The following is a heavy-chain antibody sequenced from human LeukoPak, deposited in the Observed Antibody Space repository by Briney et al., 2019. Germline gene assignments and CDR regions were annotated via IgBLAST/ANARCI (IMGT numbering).Heavy chain of an antibody. Sequence: SETLSLTCAVSGGSIGSGGYSWSWIRQPPGKGLEWIGYIYHSGSTYYNPSLKSRVTISVDRSKNQFSLKLSSVTAADTAVYYCAGLGGYYYSDYWGQGTLVTVSS. CDR2: IYHSGST. CDR3: AGLGGYYYSDY. D-gene: IGHD3-22*01. J-gene: IGHJ4*02. CDR1: GGSIGSGGYS. V-gene: IGHV4-30-2*01.